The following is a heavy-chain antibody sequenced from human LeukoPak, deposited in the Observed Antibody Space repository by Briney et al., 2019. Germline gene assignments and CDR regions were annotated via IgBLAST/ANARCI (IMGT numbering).Heavy chain of an antibody. V-gene: IGHV4-59*01. D-gene: IGHD3-9*01. J-gene: IGHJ4*02. CDR3: ARGGRYYDILTGYYPVAIYFDY. CDR1: GGSISSYF. CDR2: IYYSGST. Sequence: SETLSLTCTVSGGSISSYFWSWLRQPPGKGLEWIGYIYYSGSTNYNPSLKSRVTISVDTSKNQFSLTLSSVTAADTAVYYCARGGRYYDILTGYYPVAIYFDYWGQGTLVTVSS.